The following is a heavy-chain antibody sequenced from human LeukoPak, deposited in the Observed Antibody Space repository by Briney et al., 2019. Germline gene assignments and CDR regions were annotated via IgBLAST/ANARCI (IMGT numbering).Heavy chain of an antibody. J-gene: IGHJ4*02. Sequence: GGSLRLSCAASVFAFSIYAVSGVRQSPGKGLEWFSAISGSGGTTYYADSVKGRFTISRDNSKTTLYLQMNSLTAEDTAVYYCAKGFGGARPDYFDYWGQGTLVTVSS. CDR2: ISGSGGTT. CDR3: AKGFGGARPDYFDY. D-gene: IGHD6-6*01. CDR1: VFAFSIYA. V-gene: IGHV3-23*01.